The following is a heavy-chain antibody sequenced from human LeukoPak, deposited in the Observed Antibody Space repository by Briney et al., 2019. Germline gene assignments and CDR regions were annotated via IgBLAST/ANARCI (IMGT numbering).Heavy chain of an antibody. CDR3: ARDGRYCSSTSCLFDP. J-gene: IGHJ5*02. CDR1: GFTFSDYY. V-gene: IGHV3-11*01. D-gene: IGHD2-2*01. Sequence: RGSLRLSCAASGFTFSDYYMSWIRQAPGKGLERVSYISSSGSTIYYADSVKGRFTISRDNAKNSLYLQMNSLRAEDTAVYYCARDGRYCSSTSCLFDPWGQGTLVTVSS. CDR2: ISSSGSTI.